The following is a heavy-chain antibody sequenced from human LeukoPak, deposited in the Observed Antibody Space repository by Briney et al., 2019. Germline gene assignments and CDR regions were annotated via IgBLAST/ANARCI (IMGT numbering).Heavy chain of an antibody. Sequence: PSETLSLTCTASGGSINSYYWSWIRQPPGKGLECIGYIHYTGSTNYNPSLKSRVTISVDTSKSQSSLKLSSVTAADTAIYYCARGGYYGSGNDFRFDPWGQGTLVTVSS. CDR2: IHYTGST. CDR1: GGSINSYY. J-gene: IGHJ5*02. D-gene: IGHD3-10*01. CDR3: ARGGYYGSGNDFRFDP. V-gene: IGHV4-59*01.